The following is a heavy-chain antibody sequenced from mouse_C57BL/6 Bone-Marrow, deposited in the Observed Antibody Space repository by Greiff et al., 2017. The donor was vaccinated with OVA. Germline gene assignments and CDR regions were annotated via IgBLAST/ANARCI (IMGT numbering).Heavy chain of an antibody. CDR1: GYTFTSYG. D-gene: IGHD3-2*02. CDR2: IYPRSGDT. CDR3: AREGSSGYKGY. J-gene: IGHJ2*01. Sequence: VQLQQSGAELARPGASVKLSCTASGYTFTSYGISWVKQRTGQGLEWIGEIYPRSGDTYYNEKFKGKATLTADKSSSTAYLELRSLTSEDSADYCGAREGSSGYKGYWGQGTTLTVSS. V-gene: IGHV1-81*01.